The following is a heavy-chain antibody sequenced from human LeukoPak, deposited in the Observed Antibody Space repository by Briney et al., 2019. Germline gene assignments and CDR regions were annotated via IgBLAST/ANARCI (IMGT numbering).Heavy chain of an antibody. Sequence: PGGSLRLSCAASGFTFSSYAMHWVRQAPGKGLEYVSAISGNGGSTYYANSVKGRFTISRDNSKNTLYLQMNSLRAEDTAVYYCARARIYYYYYYMDVWGKGTTVTVSS. CDR3: ARARIYYYYYYMDV. D-gene: IGHD2/OR15-2a*01. J-gene: IGHJ6*03. CDR2: ISGNGGST. V-gene: IGHV3-64*01. CDR1: GFTFSSYA.